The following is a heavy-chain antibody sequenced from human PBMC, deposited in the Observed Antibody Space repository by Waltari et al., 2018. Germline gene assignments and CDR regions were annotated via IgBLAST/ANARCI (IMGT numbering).Heavy chain of an antibody. J-gene: IGHJ5*02. CDR1: GYTFTDYY. V-gene: IGHV1-69-2*01. CDR2: VDPEDGET. Sequence: EVQLVQSGAEVKKPGATVKISCKVSGYTFTDYYMHWVQQAPGKGLEWMGLVDPEDGETIYAEKFQGRVTISVDTSKNQFSLKLSSVTAADTAVYYCARFHSRFDPWGQGTLVTVSS. D-gene: IGHD2-21*01. CDR3: ARFHSRFDP.